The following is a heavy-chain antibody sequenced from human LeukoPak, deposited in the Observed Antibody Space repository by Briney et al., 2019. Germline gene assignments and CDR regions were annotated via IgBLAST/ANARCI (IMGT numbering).Heavy chain of an antibody. CDR1: GYTFTGYY. CDR2: INPNSGGT. Sequence: ASVKVSCKASGYTFTGYYMHWVRQAPGQGLEWMGWINPNSGGTNYAQKLQGRVTMTRDTSISTAYMELSRLRSDDTAVYYCARVTYYYDSSGYDYWGQGTLVTVSS. V-gene: IGHV1-2*02. CDR3: ARVTYYYDSSGYDY. D-gene: IGHD3-22*01. J-gene: IGHJ4*02.